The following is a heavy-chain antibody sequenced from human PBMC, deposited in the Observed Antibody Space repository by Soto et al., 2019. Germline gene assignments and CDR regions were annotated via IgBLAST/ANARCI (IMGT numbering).Heavy chain of an antibody. CDR3: VAAGLVEYYFDY. J-gene: IGHJ4*02. CDR2: IIPILGIA. Sequence: QVQLVQSGAEVKKPGSSVKVSCKASGGTFSSYTISWVRQAPGQGLEWMGRIIPILGIANYAQKCQGRVTITADKSTSTAYMELSRLRSEDTAVYYCVAAGLVEYYFDYWGQGTLVTVSS. D-gene: IGHD6-13*01. V-gene: IGHV1-69*02. CDR1: GGTFSSYT.